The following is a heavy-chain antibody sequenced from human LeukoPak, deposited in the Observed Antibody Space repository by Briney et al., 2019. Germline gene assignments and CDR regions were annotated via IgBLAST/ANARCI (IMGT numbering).Heavy chain of an antibody. CDR2: INSVGSRT. Sequence: GGSLRLSCAASGFTFSSHWMHWVRQAPGKGLVWVSRINSVGSRTDYADSVKGRFTISRDDARNTLYLQMNSLRAEDTAVYYCTSDTVDTTLGIDYWGQGTLVTVSS. J-gene: IGHJ4*02. CDR1: GFTFSSHW. D-gene: IGHD5-18*01. V-gene: IGHV3-74*01. CDR3: TSDTVDTTLGIDY.